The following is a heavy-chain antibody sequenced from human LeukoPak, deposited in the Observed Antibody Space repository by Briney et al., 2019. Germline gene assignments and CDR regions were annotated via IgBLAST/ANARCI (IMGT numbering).Heavy chain of an antibody. CDR3: ARTPSGGIWDFDS. CDR1: GGSLSSDDYY. CDR2: IYNSGST. D-gene: IGHD2-15*01. V-gene: IGHV4-30-4*01. Sequence: SETLSLIRTVSGGSLSSDDYYGSWIRQPPGEGLEWIGYIYNSGSTYYNPSLKSRDNISVDTSKNQFSLRLRSVTAADTAVYYCARTPSGGIWDFDSWGQGTLVTVSS. J-gene: IGHJ4*02.